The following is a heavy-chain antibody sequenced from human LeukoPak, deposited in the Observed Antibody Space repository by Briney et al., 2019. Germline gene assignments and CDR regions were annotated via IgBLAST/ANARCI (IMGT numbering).Heavy chain of an antibody. CDR2: IYYSGST. CDR1: GGSVSSGSYY. J-gene: IGHJ4*02. Sequence: SETLSLTCTVSGGSVSSGSYYWSWIRQPPGKGLEWIGYIYYSGSTNYNPSLKSRVTISVDTSKNQFSLKLSSVTAADTAVYYCARPGYYGKFDYWGQGTLVTVSS. D-gene: IGHD4-17*01. CDR3: ARPGYYGKFDY. V-gene: IGHV4-61*01.